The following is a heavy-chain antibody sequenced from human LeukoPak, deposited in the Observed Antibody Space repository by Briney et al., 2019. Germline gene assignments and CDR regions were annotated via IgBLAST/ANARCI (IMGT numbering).Heavy chain of an antibody. J-gene: IGHJ4*02. CDR2: ISSSSSTI. CDR3: ASHWAQQVVSDY. Sequence: GGPLRLSCAASGFTFSSYSMNWVRQAPGKGLEWVSYISSSSSTIYYADSVKGRFTISRDNAKNSLYLQMNSLRDEDTAVYYCASHWAQQVVSDYWGQGTLVTVSS. V-gene: IGHV3-48*02. CDR1: GFTFSSYS. D-gene: IGHD6-13*01.